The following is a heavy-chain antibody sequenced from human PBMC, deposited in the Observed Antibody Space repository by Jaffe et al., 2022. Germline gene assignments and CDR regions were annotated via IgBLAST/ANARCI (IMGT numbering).Heavy chain of an antibody. V-gene: IGHV3-11*01. CDR1: GFTFSDYH. CDR2: ISPSGTPL. CDR3: ARVGQFDY. Sequence: QVQLVESGGGLVMPGGSLRLSCAASGFTFSDYHMTWVRQAPGKGLEWVSYISPSGTPLHYADSVKGRFTISRDNARNSLYLQVNSLRDEDTAVYYCARVGQFDYWGQGTLITVSS. J-gene: IGHJ4*02.